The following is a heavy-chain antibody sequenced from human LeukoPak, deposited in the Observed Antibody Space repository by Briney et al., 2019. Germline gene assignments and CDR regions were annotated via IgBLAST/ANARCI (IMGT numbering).Heavy chain of an antibody. CDR2: ISSSGSSI. Sequence: HPGGSLRLSCAASGFTFSDYSINWVRQAPGKGLEWVSYISSSGSSIYYVDSVKGRFTISRDDAKNSLYLQMNSLRAEDTAVYYCARLNSLFDYWGQGTLVTVSS. V-gene: IGHV3-48*04. CDR1: GFTFSDYS. J-gene: IGHJ4*02. D-gene: IGHD2/OR15-2a*01. CDR3: ARLNSLFDY.